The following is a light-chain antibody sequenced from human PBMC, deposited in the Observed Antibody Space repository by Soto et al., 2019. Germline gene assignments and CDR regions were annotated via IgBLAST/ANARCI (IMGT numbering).Light chain of an antibody. CDR3: SSYTSGSTLV. V-gene: IGLV2-14*01. CDR1: SSDVGGYNY. J-gene: IGLJ2*01. CDR2: EVG. Sequence: SVLTQPASVSGSPGQSITISCTGTSSDVGGYNYVSWYQQHPGKAPKLMIYEVGYRPSGVSNRFSGSKSGNTASLTISGLQPEDEADYYCSSYTSGSTLVFGGGTKLTVL.